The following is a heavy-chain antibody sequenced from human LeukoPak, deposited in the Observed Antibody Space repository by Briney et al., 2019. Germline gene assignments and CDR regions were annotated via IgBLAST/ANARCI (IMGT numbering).Heavy chain of an antibody. J-gene: IGHJ2*01. Sequence: SVKVSCKASGGTFSSYAISWVRQAPGQGLEWMGGIIPIFGTANYAQKFQGRVTITADESTSTAYMELSSLRSEDTAVYYCAATHRGYYYDSSGYLDWYFDLWGRGTLVTVSS. CDR2: IIPIFGTA. CDR1: GGTFSSYA. V-gene: IGHV1-69*13. CDR3: AATHRGYYYDSSGYLDWYFDL. D-gene: IGHD3-22*01.